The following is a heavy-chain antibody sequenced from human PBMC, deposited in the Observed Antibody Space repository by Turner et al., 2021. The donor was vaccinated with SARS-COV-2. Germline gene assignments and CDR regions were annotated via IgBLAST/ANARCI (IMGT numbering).Heavy chain of an antibody. CDR3: ARGIKGVLMSGSYYYYGMDV. CDR2: INQSGGT. J-gene: IGHJ6*02. D-gene: IGHD1-26*01. Sequence: QVQLQQWGAGRLKPSETLSLTCAGYGGSFSGYYWSWIRQPPGKGREWIGEINQSGGTNYNPSLKGRVTISVDTSKNQFSLKLSSVTAADTAVYYCARGIKGVLMSGSYYYYGMDVWGQGTTVTVSS. CDR1: GGSFSGYY. V-gene: IGHV4-34*01.